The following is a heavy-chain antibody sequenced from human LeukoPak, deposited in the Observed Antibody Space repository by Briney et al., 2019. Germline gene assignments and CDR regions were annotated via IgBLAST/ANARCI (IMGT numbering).Heavy chain of an antibody. CDR2: INNDGSSV. CDR1: GFMFSYDW. Sequence: GGSLRLSCAASGFMFSYDWMHWARHTSGKGLMWVSRINNDGSSVSYEDSVKGRFSISRDNAKNTLYLQMNSLRDEDTGVYYCVTNPMGGTNYWGQGTLVTVSS. D-gene: IGHD1-7*01. V-gene: IGHV3-74*01. J-gene: IGHJ4*02. CDR3: VTNPMGGTNY.